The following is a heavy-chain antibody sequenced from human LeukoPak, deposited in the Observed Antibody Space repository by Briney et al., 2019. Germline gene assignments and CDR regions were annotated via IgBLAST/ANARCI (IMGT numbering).Heavy chain of an antibody. CDR1: GFTFSSYG. D-gene: IGHD3-10*01. J-gene: IGHJ3*02. CDR2: IWYDGSNK. V-gene: IGHV3-33*06. CDR3: AKDNSLWFGASRAFDI. Sequence: GGSLRLSCAASGFTFSSYGMHWVRQAPGKGLEWVAVIWYDGSNKYYADSVKGRFTISRDNSKNTLYLQMNSLRAEDTAVYYCAKDNSLWFGASRAFDIWGQGTMVTVSS.